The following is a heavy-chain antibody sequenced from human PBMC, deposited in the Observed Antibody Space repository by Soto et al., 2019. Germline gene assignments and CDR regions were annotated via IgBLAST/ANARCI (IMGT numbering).Heavy chain of an antibody. CDR2: IYWNDND. CDR3: GHRSTYYDSSGRDS. D-gene: IGHD5-12*01. J-gene: IGHJ5*01. Sequence: QLTWKESRPKLVKRTQTLTLTSNFPGFSLTTGGVGVGWIRQPPGKPLEWLALIYWNDNDRYSPSLRNRLTSTKDPANNQVVLTMSNMDPVDTAIYCGGHRSTYYDSSGRDSWGQGILVPVSS. CDR1: GFSLTTGGVG. V-gene: IGHV2-5*01.